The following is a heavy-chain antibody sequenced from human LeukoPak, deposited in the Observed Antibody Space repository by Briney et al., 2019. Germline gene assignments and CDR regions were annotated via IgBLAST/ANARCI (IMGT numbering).Heavy chain of an antibody. CDR2: ISGSSSTI. V-gene: IGHV3-48*01. CDR3: ARKNTTSSEDY. J-gene: IGHJ4*02. Sequence: PGGSLRLSCAASGFSFSSYSMNWVRQAPGEGLEWVSFISGSSSTIDYADSVKGRFTISRGNGKNSLFLHMNSLRAEDTAVYYCARKNTTSSEDYWGQGTLVTVSS. D-gene: IGHD6-6*01. CDR1: GFSFSSYS.